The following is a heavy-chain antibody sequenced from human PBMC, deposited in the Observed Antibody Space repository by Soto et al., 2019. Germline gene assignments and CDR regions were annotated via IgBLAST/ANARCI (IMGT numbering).Heavy chain of an antibody. J-gene: IGHJ4*02. V-gene: IGHV2-5*02. Sequence: QITLKESGPTLVKPTQTLTLTCTFSGFSLSTSGVGVGWIRQPPGKALEWLALIYWDDDKRYSPSLKSRLTITKDTSKNQVVLTMTNMDPVDTATYYCAHRRKEARTGWYSGYWGQGTLVTVSS. CDR1: GFSLSTSGVG. D-gene: IGHD6-19*01. CDR3: AHRRKEARTGWYSGY. CDR2: IYWDDDK.